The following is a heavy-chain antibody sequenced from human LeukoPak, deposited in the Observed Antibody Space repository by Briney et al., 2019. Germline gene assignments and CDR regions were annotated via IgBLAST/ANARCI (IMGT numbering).Heavy chain of an antibody. D-gene: IGHD2-8*01. CDR3: ARDLGYGYYFDY. CDR2: ISSSSYI. J-gene: IGHJ4*02. Sequence: GGSLRLSCAASGFTFSSYSMNWVRQAPGKGLEWVSSISSSSYIYYADSVKGRFTISRDNAKNSLYLQMNSLRAEDTAVYYCARDLGYGYYFDYWGQGTLVTVSS. V-gene: IGHV3-21*01. CDR1: GFTFSSYS.